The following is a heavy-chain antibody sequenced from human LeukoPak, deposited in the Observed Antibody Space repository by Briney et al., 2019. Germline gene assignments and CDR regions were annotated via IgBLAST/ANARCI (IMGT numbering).Heavy chain of an antibody. V-gene: IGHV4-61*02. CDR2: IYTSGST. CDR3: AGQYYYDSSGYPY. D-gene: IGHD3-22*01. Sequence: SQTLSLTCTVSGGSISSGSYYWSWIRQPAGKGLEWIGRIYTSGSTNYNPSLKSRVTISVDTSKNQFSLKLSSVTAADTAVYYCAGQYYYDSSGYPYWGQGTLVTVSS. J-gene: IGHJ4*02. CDR1: GGSISSGSYY.